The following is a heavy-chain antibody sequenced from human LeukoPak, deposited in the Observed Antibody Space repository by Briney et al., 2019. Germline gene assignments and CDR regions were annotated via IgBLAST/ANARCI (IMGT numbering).Heavy chain of an antibody. V-gene: IGHV3-48*02. CDR3: AKDPIRWLQSLYYFDY. Sequence: GGSLRLSCAASGFTFSGYSMNWVRQAPGKGLEWVSYISSRSGTIYYADSVKGRFTISRDNAKNSLYLQMNSLRDEDTAVYYCAKDPIRWLQSLYYFDYWGQGTLVTVSS. CDR1: GFTFSGYS. D-gene: IGHD5-24*01. J-gene: IGHJ4*02. CDR2: ISSRSGTI.